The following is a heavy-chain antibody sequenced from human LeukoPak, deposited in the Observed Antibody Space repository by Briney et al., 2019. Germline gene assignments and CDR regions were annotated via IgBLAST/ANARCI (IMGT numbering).Heavy chain of an antibody. J-gene: IGHJ3*02. CDR2: IRSKAYGGTT. CDR3: TRGRYCSGGSCYGDAFDI. V-gene: IGHV3-49*03. Sequence: GGSLRLSCTASGFTFGDYAMSWFRQAPGKGLEWVGFIRSKAYGGTTEYAASVKGRFTISRDDSKSIAYLQMNSLKTEDTAVYYCTRGRYCSGGSCYGDAFDIWGQGTMVTVSS. D-gene: IGHD2-15*01. CDR1: GFTFGDYA.